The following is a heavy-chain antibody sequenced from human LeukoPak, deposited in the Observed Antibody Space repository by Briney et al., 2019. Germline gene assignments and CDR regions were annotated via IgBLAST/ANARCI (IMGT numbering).Heavy chain of an antibody. V-gene: IGHV4-4*07. Sequence: SETLSLTCTVSGDSISSYYWNWIRQPAGKGLEWIGRIFSSGSTSYNPSLKSRVTMSIDTSKNQFSLKLSSVTAADTAVYYCARVGRPYSSGWYIDYWGQGTLVTVSS. CDR2: IFSSGST. J-gene: IGHJ4*02. CDR1: GDSISSYY. CDR3: ARVGRPYSSGWYIDY. D-gene: IGHD6-19*01.